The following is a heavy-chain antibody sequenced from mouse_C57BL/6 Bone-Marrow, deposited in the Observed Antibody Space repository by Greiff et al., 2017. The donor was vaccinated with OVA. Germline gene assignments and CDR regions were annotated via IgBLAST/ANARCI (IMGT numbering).Heavy chain of an antibody. J-gene: IGHJ3*01. Sequence: QVQLKESGAELVRPGASVTLSCKASGYTFTDYEMHWVKQTPVHGLEWIGAIDPETGGTAYNQKFKGKAILTADKSSSTAYMELRSLTSEDSAVYYCTSDYDWFAYWGQGTLVTVSA. CDR2: IDPETGGT. D-gene: IGHD2-4*01. CDR1: GYTFTDYE. V-gene: IGHV1-15*01. CDR3: TSDYDWFAY.